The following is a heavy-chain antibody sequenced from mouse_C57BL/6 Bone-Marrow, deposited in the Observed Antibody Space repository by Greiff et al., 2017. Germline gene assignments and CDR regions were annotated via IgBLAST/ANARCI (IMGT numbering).Heavy chain of an antibody. Sequence: VQLQQPGAELVKPGASVKLSCKASGYTFTSYWMHWVKQRPGQGLEWIGMIHPNSGSTNYNEKFKSKATLTVDKSSSTAYMQLSSLTSEDSAVYYCARRRLHWYFDVWGTGTTVTVSS. J-gene: IGHJ1*03. CDR3: ARRRLHWYFDV. CDR2: IHPNSGST. V-gene: IGHV1-64*01. CDR1: GYTFTSYW.